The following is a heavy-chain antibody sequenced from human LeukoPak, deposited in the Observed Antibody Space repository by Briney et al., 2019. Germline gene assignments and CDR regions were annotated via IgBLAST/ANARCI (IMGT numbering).Heavy chain of an antibody. V-gene: IGHV4-39*07. CDR3: ARVGKQQLPFDY. CDR1: GGSISSSSYY. CDR2: IYYSGST. Sequence: SETLSLTCTVSGGSISSSSYYWGWIRQPPGKGLEWFGSIYYSGSTYYNPSLKSRVTISVDTSKNQFSLKLSSVTAADTVVYYCARVGKQQLPFDYWGQGTLVTVSS. D-gene: IGHD6-13*01. J-gene: IGHJ4*02.